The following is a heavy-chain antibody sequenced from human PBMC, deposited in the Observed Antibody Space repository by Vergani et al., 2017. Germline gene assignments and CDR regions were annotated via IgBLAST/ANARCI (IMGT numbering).Heavy chain of an antibody. CDR1: GFTFSSYG. D-gene: IGHD6-19*01. J-gene: IGHJ6*02. V-gene: IGHV3-30*02. CDR2: IRYDGSNK. Sequence: QVQLVESGGGVVQPGGSLRLSCAASGFTFSSYGMHWVRQAPGKGLEWVAFIRYDGSNKYYADSVKGRFTISRDNSKNTLYLQMNSLRAEDTAMYYCAKDLGKQWLGYGMDVWGQGTTVTVSS. CDR3: AKDLGKQWLGYGMDV.